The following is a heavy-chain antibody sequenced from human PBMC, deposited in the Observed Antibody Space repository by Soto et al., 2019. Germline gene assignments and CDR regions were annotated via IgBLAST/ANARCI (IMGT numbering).Heavy chain of an antibody. CDR3: ARERRPNSSWFDR. Sequence: GESLKISCAASGFTFSSFGLHWVRQAPGKGLEWVAVVSSDGSNKYYPDSLKGRFAISRDNFKNSLYLQMINLRPEDTAVYYCARERRPNSSWFDRWGQGTLVTVSS. V-gene: IGHV3-30*13. D-gene: IGHD6-13*01. CDR2: VSSDGSNK. J-gene: IGHJ5*02. CDR1: GFTFSSFG.